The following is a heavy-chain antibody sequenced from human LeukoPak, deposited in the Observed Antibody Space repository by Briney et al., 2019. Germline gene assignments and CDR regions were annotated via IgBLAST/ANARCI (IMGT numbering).Heavy chain of an antibody. V-gene: IGHV4-39*06. Sequence: PSETLSLTRTVSGRSISSGGYYSSWIRQPPGKGLEWIGEINHSESTNYNPSLKSRVTISVDTSKNQFTLTLSSVTAADTAVYYCARRNIGRVGSGSYYKAPFDYWGQETLVTVSS. CDR3: ARRNIGRVGSGSYYKAPFDY. CDR2: INHSEST. J-gene: IGHJ4*02. CDR1: GRSISSGGYY. D-gene: IGHD3-10*01.